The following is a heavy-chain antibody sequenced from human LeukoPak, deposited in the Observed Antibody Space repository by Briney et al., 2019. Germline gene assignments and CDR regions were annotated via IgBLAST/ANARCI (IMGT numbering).Heavy chain of an antibody. J-gene: IGHJ4*02. CDR1: GFNFDAYA. CDR3: AKDKAGTIVWYGRWAIGLFDY. Sequence: GGSLRLSCAASGFNFDAYAMHWVRQAPGKGLQWISLISADGGSTYYADSVKGRFTISRDNSRNSLYLQMNSLTTEDTAFYYCAKDKAGTIVWYGRWAIGLFDYWGQGTLLAVSS. D-gene: IGHD6-13*01. V-gene: IGHV3-43*02. CDR2: ISADGGST.